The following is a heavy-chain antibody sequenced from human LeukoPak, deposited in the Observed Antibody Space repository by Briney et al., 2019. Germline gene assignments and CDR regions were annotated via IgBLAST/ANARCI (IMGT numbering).Heavy chain of an antibody. Sequence: SETLSLTCTVSGGSISSSSYYWGWIRQPPGKGLEWIGYIYYSGSTNYNPSLKSRVTISVDTSKNQFSLKLSSVTAADTAVYYCARLLTPGIVVVPAAIFDYWGQGTLVTVSS. CDR2: IYYSGST. J-gene: IGHJ4*02. V-gene: IGHV4-61*05. CDR3: ARLLTPGIVVVPAAIFDY. CDR1: GGSISSSSYY. D-gene: IGHD2-2*01.